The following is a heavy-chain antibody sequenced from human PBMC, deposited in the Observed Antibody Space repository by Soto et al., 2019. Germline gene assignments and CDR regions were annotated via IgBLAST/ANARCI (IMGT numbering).Heavy chain of an antibody. CDR3: ARGYSPGWYSSVFFDY. D-gene: IGHD6-19*01. J-gene: IGHJ4*02. V-gene: IGHV1-2*02. CDR1: GDTFTGYY. CDR2: INPHSGDT. Sequence: QVQLVQSGAEVKNPGASVKVSCKTSGDTFTGYYMHWVRQAPGQGLEWMGWINPHSGDTDYAQTFQGRVTMTRDTSISTAYMELSRLRSNDTAFYYCARGYSPGWYSSVFFDYWGQGTLVTVSS.